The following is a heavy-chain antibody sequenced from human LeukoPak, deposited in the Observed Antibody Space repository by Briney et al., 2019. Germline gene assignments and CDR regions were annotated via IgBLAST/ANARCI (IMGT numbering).Heavy chain of an antibody. CDR3: ARGRLEDYYDSSGYSNFDY. D-gene: IGHD3-22*01. Sequence: GGSLRLSCAASGLTVNTNYMNWVRQAPGKGLEWVSVIYSGGITDYADSVKGRFTISRDNSKNTLYLQMNSLRAEDTAVYYCARGRLEDYYDSSGYSNFDYWGQGTLVTVSS. J-gene: IGHJ4*02. V-gene: IGHV3-53*01. CDR1: GLTVNTNY. CDR2: IYSGGIT.